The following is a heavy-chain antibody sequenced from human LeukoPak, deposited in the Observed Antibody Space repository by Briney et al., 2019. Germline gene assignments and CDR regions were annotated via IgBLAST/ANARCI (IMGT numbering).Heavy chain of an antibody. Sequence: GGSLRLSCAASGFTFTTYAMSWVRQAPGKGLEWVSAIRGSGGSTYYADSVKGRFTISRDNSKNTLYLQMNSLRAEDTAVYYCAKAVGSLYYYGMDVWSKGTSVTVSS. CDR3: AKAVGSLYYYGMDV. CDR2: IRGSGGST. D-gene: IGHD1-26*01. CDR1: GFTFTTYA. V-gene: IGHV3-23*01. J-gene: IGHJ6*04.